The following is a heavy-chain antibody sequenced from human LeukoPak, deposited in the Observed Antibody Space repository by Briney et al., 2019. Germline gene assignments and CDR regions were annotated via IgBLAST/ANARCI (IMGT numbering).Heavy chain of an antibody. D-gene: IGHD3-22*01. J-gene: IGHJ4*02. CDR1: GFTFNTYA. CDR3: ATDGDNRYYYDSTGYPPLDY. V-gene: IGHV3-30*03. CDR2: ISYDGSKT. Sequence: GRSLRLSCAASGFTFNTYAMHWVRQAPGKGLEWVTVISYDGSKTYYADSVKGRFTVSRDNSKNTLYLQMNSLRVEDSAVYFCATDGDNRYYYDSTGYPPLDYWDQGTLVTVSS.